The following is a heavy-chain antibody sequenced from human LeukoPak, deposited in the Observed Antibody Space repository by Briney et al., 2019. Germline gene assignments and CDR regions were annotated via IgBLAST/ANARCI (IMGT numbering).Heavy chain of an antibody. J-gene: IGHJ6*03. CDR2: ISAYNGNT. CDR3: ARDQYSSSWAYYYYYYMDV. Sequence: ASVKVSCKASGYTFTSYGISWVRQAPGQGLEWMGWISAYNGNTNYAQKLQGRVTMTTDTSTSTAYMELRSLRSDDTAVYYCARDQYSSSWAYYYYYYMDVWGKGTTVTVSS. CDR1: GYTFTSYG. D-gene: IGHD6-13*01. V-gene: IGHV1-18*01.